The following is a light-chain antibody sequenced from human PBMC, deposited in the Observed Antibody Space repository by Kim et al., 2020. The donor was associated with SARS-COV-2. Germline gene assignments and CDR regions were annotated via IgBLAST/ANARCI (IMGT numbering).Light chain of an antibody. Sequence: ALGQKVRITCPGDSLRSYYASWYQQKPGQAPVLVIYGKNNRPSGIPDRFSGSSSGNTASLTITGAQAEDEADYYCNSRDSSGNHLVFGGGTKLTVL. CDR1: SLRSYY. CDR3: NSRDSSGNHLV. CDR2: GKN. J-gene: IGLJ2*01. V-gene: IGLV3-19*01.